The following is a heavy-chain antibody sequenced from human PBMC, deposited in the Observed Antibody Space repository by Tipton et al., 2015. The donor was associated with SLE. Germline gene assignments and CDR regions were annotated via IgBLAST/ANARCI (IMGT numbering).Heavy chain of an antibody. Sequence: LRLSCTVSGDSVSRNTYYWGWIRQPPGKGLEWIGTIYYSGTIHYNPSLKSRVIISMDTSENQFSLRLTSVTAADTAVYYCARHPAAATTGYYGMDVWGQGTTVTVSS. CDR2: IYYSGTI. D-gene: IGHD1-26*01. CDR3: ARHPAAATTGYYGMDV. CDR1: GDSVSRNTYY. J-gene: IGHJ6*02. V-gene: IGHV4-39*07.